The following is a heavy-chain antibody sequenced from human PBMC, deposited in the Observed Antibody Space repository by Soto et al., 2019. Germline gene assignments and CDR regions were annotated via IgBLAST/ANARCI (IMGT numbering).Heavy chain of an antibody. D-gene: IGHD1-26*01. J-gene: IGHJ4*02. CDR1: GYTFTSYG. CDR3: ARDMSQWELFSFDY. CDR2: ISAYNGNT. Sequence: ASVKVSCKASGYTFTSYGISWVRQAPGQGLEWMGWISAYNGNTNYAQKLQGRVTTTTDTSTSTAYMELRSLRSDDTAVYYCARDMSQWELFSFDYWGQGTLVTVSS. V-gene: IGHV1-18*01.